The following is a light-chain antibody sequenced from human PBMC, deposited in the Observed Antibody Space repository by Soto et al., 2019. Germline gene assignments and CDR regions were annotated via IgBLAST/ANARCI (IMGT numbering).Light chain of an antibody. V-gene: IGKV1-39*01. Sequence: DIQMTQSPSSLSASVGDRVTITCRASQSIGSYLNWYRQKPGTAPKLLIYGASSLYSGVPSRFSGSGSGTDFTLTISSLQPEDSATYFCQQSYSMGLTCGPGTKVDIK. CDR3: QQSYSMGLT. CDR1: QSIGSY. CDR2: GAS. J-gene: IGKJ3*01.